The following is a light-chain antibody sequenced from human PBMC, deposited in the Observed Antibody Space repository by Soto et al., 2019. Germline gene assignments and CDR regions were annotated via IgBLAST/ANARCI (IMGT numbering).Light chain of an antibody. J-gene: IGLJ1*01. V-gene: IGLV2-14*01. Sequence: QSVLTQPASVSGSPGQSITISCTGTSSDVGVYNYVSWYQQHPGKVPKLMIYDVSNRPSGVSNRFSGSKSGNTASLTISGLQAEDEADYYCSSYTSSSTPYVLGTGTKLTVL. CDR2: DVS. CDR1: SSDVGVYNY. CDR3: SSYTSSSTPYV.